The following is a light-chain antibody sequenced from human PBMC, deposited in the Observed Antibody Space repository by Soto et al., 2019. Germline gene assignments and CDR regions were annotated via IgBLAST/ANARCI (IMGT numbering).Light chain of an antibody. CDR2: DAS. Sequence: DIVLTQSPVTLSLSPGERATLSCRASQSINNYLAWYQQKPGQPPRLLIYDASNRATAIPVRFSGSGSGTDFTLTISSLEPEDSAVYYCQYRGIWPPGATFGGGTKVEIK. V-gene: IGKV3-11*01. CDR1: QSINNY. J-gene: IGKJ4*01. CDR3: QYRGIWPPGAT.